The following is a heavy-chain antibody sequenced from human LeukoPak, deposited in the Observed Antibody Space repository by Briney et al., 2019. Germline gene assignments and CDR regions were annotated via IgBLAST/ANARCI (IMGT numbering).Heavy chain of an antibody. CDR1: GGSLSSSSYY. CDR2: IYYSGST. D-gene: IGHD2-2*01. CDR3: AGQRYRGSNRCYYGMDV. Sequence: PSETLSLTCTVSGGSLSSSSYYWGWIRQPPGKGLDWIGSIYYSGSTYYNPSLKSRVSISVDTSKNQFSLKLSSVTAADTAVYYCAGQRYRGSNRCYYGMDVWGQRTTVTVSS. V-gene: IGHV4-39*01. J-gene: IGHJ6*02.